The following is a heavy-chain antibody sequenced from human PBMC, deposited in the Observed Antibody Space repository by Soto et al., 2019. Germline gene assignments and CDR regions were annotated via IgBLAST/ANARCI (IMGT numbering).Heavy chain of an antibody. J-gene: IGHJ4*02. Sequence: GGSLRLSCEAFGFTVSTNYMSWVRQTPGKGLEWVSVFYSGGSTFYADSVKGRFTISRDNSRNTLYLQMRSLRAEDTAVYYCARGFPSMTYYGEYYFDYWGQGTLVTVSS. CDR3: ARGFPSMTYYGEYYFDY. V-gene: IGHV3-53*01. CDR2: FYSGGST. CDR1: GFTVSTNY. D-gene: IGHD3-10*01.